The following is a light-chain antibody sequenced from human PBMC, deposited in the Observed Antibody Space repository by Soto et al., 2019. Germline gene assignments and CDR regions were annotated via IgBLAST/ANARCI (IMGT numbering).Light chain of an antibody. V-gene: IGKV3-20*01. CDR3: QQHGSSPFT. Sequence: EIVLTQSPGTLSLSPGERATLSCRASQSVSANYLAWYQQKPGQAPRLLIYGASSRATGTPDRFSGSGSGTDFTLTISRLEPEDFAVYFCQQHGSSPFTFGPGTKVDI. CDR1: QSVSANY. J-gene: IGKJ3*01. CDR2: GAS.